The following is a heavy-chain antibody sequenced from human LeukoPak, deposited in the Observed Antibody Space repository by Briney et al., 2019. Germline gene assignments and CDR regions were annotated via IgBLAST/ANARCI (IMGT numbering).Heavy chain of an antibody. D-gene: IGHD3-22*01. CDR3: ARSRTVVIGAFDI. J-gene: IGHJ3*02. V-gene: IGHV4-59*01. CDR1: GGSISSYY. Sequence: SETLSLSCTVSGGSISSYYWSWIRQPPGKGLEWIGYIYYSGSTNYNPSLKSRVTISVDTSKNQFSLKLSSVTAADTAVYYCARSRTVVIGAFDIWGQGTMVTVSS. CDR2: IYYSGST.